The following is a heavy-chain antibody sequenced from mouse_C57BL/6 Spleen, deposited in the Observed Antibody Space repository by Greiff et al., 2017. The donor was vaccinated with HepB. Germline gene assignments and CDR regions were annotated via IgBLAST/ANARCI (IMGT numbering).Heavy chain of an antibody. V-gene: IGHV2-9-1*01. D-gene: IGHD1-1*01. CDR3: ARNPTVRGYWYFDV. CDR2: IWTGGGT. Sequence: VMLVESGPGLVAPSQSLSITCTVSGFSLTSYAISWVRQPPGKGLEWLGVIWTGGGTNYNSALKSRLSISKDNSKSQVFLKMNSLQTDDTARYYCARNPTVRGYWYFDVWGTGTTVTVSS. J-gene: IGHJ1*03. CDR1: GFSLTSYA.